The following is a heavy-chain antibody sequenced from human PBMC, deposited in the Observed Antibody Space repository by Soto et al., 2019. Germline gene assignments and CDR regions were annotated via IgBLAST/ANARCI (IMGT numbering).Heavy chain of an antibody. V-gene: IGHV1-69*06. CDR1: GGTFSSYA. CDR3: ATVASAWGSYFHY. Sequence: QVQLVQSGAEVKKPGSSVKVSCKASGGTFSSYAISWVRQAPGQGLEWMGGIIPIFGTANYAQKFQGRVTMTEDTSTDTAYMELSSLRSEDTAVYYCATVASAWGSYFHYWGQGTLVTVSS. CDR2: IIPIFGTA. D-gene: IGHD3-16*01. J-gene: IGHJ4*02.